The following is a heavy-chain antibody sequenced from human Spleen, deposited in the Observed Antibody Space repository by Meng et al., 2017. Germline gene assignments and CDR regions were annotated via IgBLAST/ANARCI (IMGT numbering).Heavy chain of an antibody. D-gene: IGHD6-6*01. J-gene: IGHJ4*02. CDR3: ARGLLLAALRN. Sequence: GPCLSNPSDSLSLPCAVYCGSFCGYDWSWTRQPPGKGLEWIGEINHSGGTNYNPSLKSRVTISVDMSKNQFSLKLSSVTAADTAVYYCARGLLLAALRNWGQGTLVTVSS. CDR2: INHSGGT. CDR1: CGSFCGYD. V-gene: IGHV4-34*01.